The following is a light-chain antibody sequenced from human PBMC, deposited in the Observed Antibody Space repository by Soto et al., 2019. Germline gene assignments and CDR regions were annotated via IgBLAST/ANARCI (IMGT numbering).Light chain of an antibody. CDR3: QQYVSSPWA. CDR2: GAS. J-gene: IGKJ1*01. Sequence: EIVLAQSPGTLSLSPGESATLSCRASQSVSSSFLAWYQRKAGQAPRLLIYGASRRATGIPDRFSGSGSGTDFTLTISRLEPEDFAVYYCQQYVSSPWAFGQGTKVE. V-gene: IGKV3-20*01. CDR1: QSVSSSF.